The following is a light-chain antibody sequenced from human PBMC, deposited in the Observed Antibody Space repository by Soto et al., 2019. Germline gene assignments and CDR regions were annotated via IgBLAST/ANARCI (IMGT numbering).Light chain of an antibody. V-gene: IGKV1-39*01. CDR3: RQSYHFPLT. J-gene: IGKJ4*01. CDR2: AAS. CDR1: QSITNY. Sequence: DIQMTQSPSSLSASVGDRVTITCRASQSITNYLNWYQQKPGKAPKLLIYAASSLQGGVPSRFSGSGSGTDFTLTITSLQPEDFATYCCRQSYHFPLTFGGGNKVEIK.